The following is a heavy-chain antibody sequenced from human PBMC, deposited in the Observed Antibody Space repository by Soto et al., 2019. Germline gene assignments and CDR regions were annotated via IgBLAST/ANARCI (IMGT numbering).Heavy chain of an antibody. D-gene: IGHD2-15*01. J-gene: IGHJ6*02. Sequence: ASVKVSCKASGYTFTGYYMHWVRQAPGQGLEWMGWINPNSGGTNYAQKFQGWVTMTRDTSISTAYMELSRLRSDDTAVYYCARAELSGGTMTYYNYGMDVWGQGTRSPSP. CDR3: ARAELSGGTMTYYNYGMDV. V-gene: IGHV1-2*04. CDR1: GYTFTGYY. CDR2: INPNSGGT.